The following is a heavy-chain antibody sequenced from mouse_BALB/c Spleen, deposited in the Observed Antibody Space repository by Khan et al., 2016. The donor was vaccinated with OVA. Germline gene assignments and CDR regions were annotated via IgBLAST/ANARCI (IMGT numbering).Heavy chain of an antibody. Sequence: EVELVESGGDLVKPGGSLKLSCAASGFTFSTYGMSWVRQIPDKRLEWVSAISTGGSYTYYPDSVKGRFTISRDNAKNTLYPQMSSLKSEDTAMYYCTRLAYYYNSEGFAYWGQGTLVTVSA. CDR3: TRLAYYYNSEGFAY. CDR1: GFTFSTYG. D-gene: IGHD1-1*01. J-gene: IGHJ3*01. V-gene: IGHV5-6*01. CDR2: ISTGGSYT.